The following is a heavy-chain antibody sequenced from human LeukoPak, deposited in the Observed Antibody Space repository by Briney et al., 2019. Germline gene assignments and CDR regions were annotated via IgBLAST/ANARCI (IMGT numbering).Heavy chain of an antibody. CDR2: VYYTGST. CDR1: GGSISGNY. V-gene: IGHV4-59*08. CDR3: ARHDSDSSGPLREFDY. J-gene: IGHJ4*02. D-gene: IGHD3-22*01. Sequence: AETLSRTCTVSGGSISGNYWSWIRQPPGKGLEWIGYVYYTGSTNHNPSLKSRVTISIDTSKNQFSLKLSSVTAADTAVYFCARHDSDSSGPLREFDYWGQGTLVTVSS.